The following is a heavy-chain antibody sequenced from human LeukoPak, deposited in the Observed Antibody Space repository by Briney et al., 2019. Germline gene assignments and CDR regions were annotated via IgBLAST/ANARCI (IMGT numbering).Heavy chain of an antibody. CDR3: ARAAYDYGDSLDY. V-gene: IGHV1-18*01. Sequence: SXXVSCKASGYTFTSYGISWVRQAPGQGLEWMGWISAYNGNTNYAQKLQGRVTMTTDTSTSTAYMELRSLRSDDTAVYYCARAAYDYGDSLDYWGQGTLVTVSS. CDR2: ISAYNGNT. D-gene: IGHD4-17*01. CDR1: GYTFTSYG. J-gene: IGHJ4*02.